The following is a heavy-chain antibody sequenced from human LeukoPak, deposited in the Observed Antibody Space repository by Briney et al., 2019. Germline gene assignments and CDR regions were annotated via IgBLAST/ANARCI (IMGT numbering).Heavy chain of an antibody. J-gene: IGHJ6*02. D-gene: IGHD2-2*02. CDR2: IIPIFGTA. CDR3: ARVCTSCYTEDV. Sequence: SVKVSCKASGGTFSSYAISWVRQAPGQGLEWMGGIIPIFGTANYAQKFQGRVTITEDESTSTAYMELSSLRSEDTAVYYCARVCTSCYTEDVWGQGTTVTVSS. CDR1: GGTFSSYA. V-gene: IGHV1-69*13.